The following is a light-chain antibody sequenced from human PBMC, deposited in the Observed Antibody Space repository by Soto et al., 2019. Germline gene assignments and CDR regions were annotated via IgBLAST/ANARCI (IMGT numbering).Light chain of an antibody. CDR2: EVS. CDR1: STDIGGYRY. CDR3: SSYRTISTLV. J-gene: IGLJ3*02. V-gene: IGLV2-14*01. Sequence: QSVLAQPASVSGSPGQSITIPCTGTSTDIGGYRYVSWYQQHPGKVPKLIIYEVSNRPSGVSDRFSGSKSDNTASLTISGLQAEDEADYYCSSYRTISTLVFGGGTKVTVL.